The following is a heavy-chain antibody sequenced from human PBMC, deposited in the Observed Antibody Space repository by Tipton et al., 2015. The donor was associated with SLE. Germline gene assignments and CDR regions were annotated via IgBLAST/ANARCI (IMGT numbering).Heavy chain of an antibody. CDR2: IHYSGST. V-gene: IGHV4-39*07. J-gene: IGHJ5*02. Sequence: GLVKPSETLSLTCSVSGGSISSRSHYWGWIRQPPGKGLEWIGSIHYSGSTYDNPSLKSRVTISVDTSKNQFSLKLSSVAAADTAVYYCARQVYGDYSPNWFDPWGQGILVTVSS. CDR3: ARQVYGDYSPNWFDP. D-gene: IGHD4-17*01. CDR1: GGSISSRSHY.